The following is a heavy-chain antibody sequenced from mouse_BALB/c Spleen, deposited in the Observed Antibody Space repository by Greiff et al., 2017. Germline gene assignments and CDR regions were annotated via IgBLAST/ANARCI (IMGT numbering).Heavy chain of an antibody. D-gene: IGHD1-1*01. J-gene: IGHJ2*01. CDR2: IDPETGGT. CDR1: GYTFTDYE. V-gene: IGHV1-15*01. CDR3: TIVGDDRGDFDY. Sequence: VQLQQSGAELVRPGASVTLSCKASGYTFTDYEMHWVKQTPVHGLEWIGAIDPETGGTAYNQKFKGKATLTADKSSSTAYMELRSLTSEDSAVYYCTIVGDDRGDFDYWGQGTTLTVSS.